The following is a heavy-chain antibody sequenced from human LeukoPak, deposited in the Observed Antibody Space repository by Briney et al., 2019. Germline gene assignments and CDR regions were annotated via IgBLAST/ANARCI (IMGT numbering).Heavy chain of an antibody. J-gene: IGHJ6*02. Sequence: GGSLRLSCAASGFTFNNYYMSWVRQAPGKGLECVSCISSSSSTIYYADSVQGRFTISRDNSKSTLCLQMNSLRAEDTAVYYCARRPYSDTSGRLSDVWGQGTTVTVPS. CDR3: ARRPYSDTSGRLSDV. CDR2: ISSSSSTI. V-gene: IGHV3-48*01. CDR1: GFTFNNYY. D-gene: IGHD3-22*01.